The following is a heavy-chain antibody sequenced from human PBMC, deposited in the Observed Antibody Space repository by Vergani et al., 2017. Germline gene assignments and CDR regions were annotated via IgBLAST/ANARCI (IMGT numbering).Heavy chain of an antibody. CDR1: GYTFTSYG. V-gene: IGHV1-18*01. D-gene: IGHD4-17*01. J-gene: IGHJ6*03. CDR2: ISAYNGNS. Sequence: QVQLVQSGAEVKKPGASVKVSCKASGYTFTSYGISWVRQAPGQGLEWMGWISAYNGNSNYAQKLQGRVTMTTDTSTSTAYMELRSLRSDDTAVYYCAREIPHGDYQYYYYYMDVWGKGTTVTVSS. CDR3: AREIPHGDYQYYYYYMDV.